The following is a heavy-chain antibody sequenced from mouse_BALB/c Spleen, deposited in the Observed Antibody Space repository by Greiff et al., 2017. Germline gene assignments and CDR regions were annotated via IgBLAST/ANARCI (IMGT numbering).Heavy chain of an antibody. J-gene: IGHJ4*01. CDR3: ARSITDAMDY. V-gene: IGHV1-4*02. CDR2: INPSSGYT. D-gene: IGHD2-4*01. CDR1: GYTFTSYT. Sequence: QVQLQQSAAELARPGASVKMSCKASGYTFTSYTMHWVKQRPGQGLEWIGYINPSSGYTEYNQKFKDKTTLTADKSSSTAYMQLSSLTSEDSAVYYCARSITDAMDYWGQGTSVTVSS.